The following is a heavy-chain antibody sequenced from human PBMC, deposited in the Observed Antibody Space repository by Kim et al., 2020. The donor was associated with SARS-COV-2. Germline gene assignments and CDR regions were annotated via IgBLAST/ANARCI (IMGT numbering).Heavy chain of an antibody. D-gene: IGHD3-22*01. J-gene: IGHJ3*02. CDR3: ARRTDYDSSGYRLKYAFDI. CDR2: IYYSGST. V-gene: IGHV4-39*01. CDR1: GGSISSSSYY. Sequence: SETLSLTCTVSGGSISSSSYYWGWIRQPPGKGLEWIGSIYYSGSTYYNPSLKSRVTISVDTSKNQFSLKLSSVTAADTAVYYCARRTDYDSSGYRLKYAFDIWGQGTMVTVSS.